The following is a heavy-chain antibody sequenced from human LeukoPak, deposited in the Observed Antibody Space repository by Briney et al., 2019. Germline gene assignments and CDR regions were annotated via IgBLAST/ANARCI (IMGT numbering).Heavy chain of an antibody. CDR2: IYYTGST. Sequence: SETLSRTCSVSSGFISSYYWTWIRQSPGKGLEWIGYIYYTGSTSYNPSLQSRVTISVDTSKNQFSLRLNSVTAADTAVYYCAAYDSSGYVDYWGQGTLVTVSS. CDR3: AAYDSSGYVDY. CDR1: SGFISSYY. J-gene: IGHJ4*02. D-gene: IGHD3-22*01. V-gene: IGHV4-59*03.